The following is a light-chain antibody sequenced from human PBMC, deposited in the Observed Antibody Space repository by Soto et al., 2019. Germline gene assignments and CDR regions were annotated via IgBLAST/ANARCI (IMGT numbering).Light chain of an antibody. CDR1: QSITTW. CDR3: QQNYSPPWT. Sequence: DIQMTQSPSTVSAYVGDSVTITCRASQSITTWLAWYQQRPGKAPKLLIYDVSSLQTGVPSRFSGSRSGTDFTLTISSLQPEDSATYYCQQNYSPPWTFGQGTKVDIK. V-gene: IGKV1-5*01. CDR2: DVS. J-gene: IGKJ1*01.